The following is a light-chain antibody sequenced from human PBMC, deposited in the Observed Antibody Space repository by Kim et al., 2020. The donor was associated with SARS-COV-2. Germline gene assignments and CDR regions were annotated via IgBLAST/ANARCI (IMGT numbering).Light chain of an antibody. Sequence: RVAITCRASETISTSLAWYQQKPGEAPKLLIYKASILEGGVPSRFSGSGSGTEFTLTISSLQPDDFASYYCQQENTYPLTFGGGTKVDIK. CDR1: ETISTS. J-gene: IGKJ4*01. V-gene: IGKV1-5*03. CDR2: KAS. CDR3: QQENTYPLT.